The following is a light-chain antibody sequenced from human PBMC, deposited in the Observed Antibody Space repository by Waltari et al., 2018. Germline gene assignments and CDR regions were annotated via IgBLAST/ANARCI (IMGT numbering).Light chain of an antibody. CDR2: SNN. CDR3: AAWDDSLNGFYV. Sequence: QSVLTQPPSASGTPGQRVTISCSGSSPNIGSNTVNWYQQRPGTTPNLLIYSNNQRPSGVPDRFSGSKSGTSASLAISGLQSEDEADYYCAAWDDSLNGFYVFGTGT. V-gene: IGLV1-44*01. J-gene: IGLJ1*01. CDR1: SPNIGSNT.